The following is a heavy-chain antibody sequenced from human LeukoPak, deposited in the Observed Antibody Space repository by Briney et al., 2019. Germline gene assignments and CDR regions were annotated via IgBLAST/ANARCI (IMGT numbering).Heavy chain of an antibody. D-gene: IGHD2-2*01. V-gene: IGHV3-33*01. CDR1: GFTFSSYG. J-gene: IGHJ4*02. Sequence: GRSLRLSCAASGFTFSSYGMHWVRQAPGKGLEWVAVIWYDGSNKYYADSVKGRFTISRDNSKNTLYLQMNSLRAEDTAVYYCARGTNVVPAAAINDYWGQGTLVTVSS. CDR2: IWYDGSNK. CDR3: ARGTNVVPAAAINDY.